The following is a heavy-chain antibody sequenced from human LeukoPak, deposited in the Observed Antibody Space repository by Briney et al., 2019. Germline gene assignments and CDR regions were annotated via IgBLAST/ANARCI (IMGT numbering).Heavy chain of an antibody. V-gene: IGHV3-23*01. Sequence: PGGSLRLSCAASGFTFSNYATSWVRQAPGKGLEWVSAISGTGGNTYYADSVKGRFTISRDNSRHTLYLQMNSLRAEDTAVYYCAKDTRALLRLGYFDCWGQGTLVTVSS. CDR3: AKDTRALLRLGYFDC. J-gene: IGHJ4*02. CDR1: GFTFSNYA. CDR2: ISGTGGNT. D-gene: IGHD1-26*01.